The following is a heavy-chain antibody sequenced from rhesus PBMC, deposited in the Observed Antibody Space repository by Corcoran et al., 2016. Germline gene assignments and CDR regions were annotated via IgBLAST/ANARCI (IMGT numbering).Heavy chain of an antibody. J-gene: IGHJ4*01. D-gene: IGHD4-23*01. CDR2: IYGSSGST. CDR1: GGSISSGYD. CDR3: ATRGEYSHVFDY. V-gene: IGHV4-76*01. Sequence: QVQLQESGPGVVKPSETLSLTCAVSGGSISSGYDWSWIRQPPGKGLEWFGYIYGSSGSTNYNPSLKNRVTISKDASKNQFSLQLSSVTAADTAVYYCATRGEYSHVFDYWGQGVLVTVSS.